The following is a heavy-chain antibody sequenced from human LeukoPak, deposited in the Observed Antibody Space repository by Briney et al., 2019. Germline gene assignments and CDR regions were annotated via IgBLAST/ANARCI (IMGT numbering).Heavy chain of an antibody. CDR1: GFTVSRNY. Sequence: PGGSLRLSCAASGFTVSRNYMSWVRQAPGKGLEWVSVIYSGGDTYYADSVKGRFTISRDISKNTLYLQINSLRAEDTAFYYCARSPPASPFDYWGQGTLVNVSS. V-gene: IGHV3-53*01. D-gene: IGHD2-2*01. J-gene: IGHJ4*02. CDR3: ARSPPASPFDY. CDR2: IYSGGDT.